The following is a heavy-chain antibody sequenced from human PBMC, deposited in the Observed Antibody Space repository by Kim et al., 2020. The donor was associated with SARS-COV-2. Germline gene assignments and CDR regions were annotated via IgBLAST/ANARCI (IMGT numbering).Heavy chain of an antibody. CDR2: VTPSTGNT. V-gene: IGHV1-8*02. CDR1: GYFFNTYD. CDR3: ARTTTGWPNWFAS. D-gene: IGHD6-19*01. J-gene: IGHJ5*01. Sequence: ASVKVSCMASGYFFNTYDINWVRQASGQGLEWLGWVTPSTGNTGYAQKFQGRVTVTRDTSIRTAYMELSNLRYEDTAVYYCARTTTGWPNWFASWGQGTL.